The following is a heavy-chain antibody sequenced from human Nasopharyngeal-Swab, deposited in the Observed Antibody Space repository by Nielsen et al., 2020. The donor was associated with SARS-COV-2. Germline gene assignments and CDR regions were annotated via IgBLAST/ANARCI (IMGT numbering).Heavy chain of an antibody. Sequence: SVKVSCKASVFSITYRFLHWLRQAPGQALEWMGWITPFNGNAKYAQKFQGRVSITRDGSRTTASLELSSLRPDDTAMYFCASGQCVNGVCNPTDGLDVWGQGTSVTVS. CDR3: ASGQCVNGVCNPTDGLDV. J-gene: IGHJ6*02. CDR1: VFSITYRF. CDR2: ITPFNGNA. V-gene: IGHV1-45*02. D-gene: IGHD2-8*01.